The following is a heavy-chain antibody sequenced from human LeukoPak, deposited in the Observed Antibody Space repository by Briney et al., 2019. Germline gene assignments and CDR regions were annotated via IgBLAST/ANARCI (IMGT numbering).Heavy chain of an antibody. CDR1: GGSFSNYY. J-gene: IGHJ4*02. CDR3: AREPRYSSSWYYFDY. V-gene: IGHV4-59*01. Sequence: SETLSLTCTFSGGSFSNYYWGWIRQPPGKGLEWIGLINYSGSTNYNPSLKSRVTISADTSKNQFSLKLSSVTAADTAVYYCAREPRYSSSWYYFDYWGQGTPVTVSS. CDR2: INYSGST. D-gene: IGHD6-13*01.